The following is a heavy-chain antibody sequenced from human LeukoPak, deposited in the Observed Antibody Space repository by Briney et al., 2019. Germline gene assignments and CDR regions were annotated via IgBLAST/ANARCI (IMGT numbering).Heavy chain of an antibody. D-gene: IGHD3-10*01. V-gene: IGHV3-74*01. CDR1: GFTFSSYW. Sequence: GGSLRLSCAASGFTFSSYWMHWVRQAPGKGLVWVSRISSDGSSTGYADSVKGRFSISRDNAKNTLYLQMNSLRAEDTAVYYCARGYGSGSMYRVPFDSWGQGTLVTVSS. CDR2: ISSDGSST. CDR3: ARGYGSGSMYRVPFDS. J-gene: IGHJ4*02.